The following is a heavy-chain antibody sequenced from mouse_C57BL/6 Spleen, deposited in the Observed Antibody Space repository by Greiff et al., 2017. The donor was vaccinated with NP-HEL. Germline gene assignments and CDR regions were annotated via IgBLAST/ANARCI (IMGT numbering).Heavy chain of an antibody. CDR1: GFSLTSYG. CDR2: IWSGGST. D-gene: IGHD2-3*01. Sequence: QVQLQQSGPGLVQPSQSLSITCTVSGFSLTSYGVHWVRQSPGKGLEWLGVIWSGGSTDYNAAFISRLSISKDNSKSQVFFKMNSLQADDTAIYYCARNDGYLAHRAFDVWGTGTTVTVSS. J-gene: IGHJ1*03. V-gene: IGHV2-2*01. CDR3: ARNDGYLAHRAFDV.